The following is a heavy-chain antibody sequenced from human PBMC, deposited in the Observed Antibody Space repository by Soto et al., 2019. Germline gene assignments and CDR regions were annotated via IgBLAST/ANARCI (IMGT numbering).Heavy chain of an antibody. Sequence: GSLRLSCAASGFTFNSYAMHWVRQAPGKGLEWVAVISYDGSNKYYAASVKGRFTISRDDSKYTLYLQMNSLRTEDTAVYYCARDRGYSSRDFDYWGQGTLVTVSS. V-gene: IGHV3-30-3*01. D-gene: IGHD6-13*01. CDR3: ARDRGYSSRDFDY. J-gene: IGHJ4*02. CDR2: ISYDGSNK. CDR1: GFTFNSYA.